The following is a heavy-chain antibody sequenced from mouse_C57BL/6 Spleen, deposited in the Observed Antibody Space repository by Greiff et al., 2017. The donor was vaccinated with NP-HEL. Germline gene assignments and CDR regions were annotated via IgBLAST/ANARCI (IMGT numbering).Heavy chain of an antibody. D-gene: IGHD1-1*02. CDR2: INPSSGYT. Sequence: VMLVESGAELARPGASVKMSCKASGYTFTSYTMHWVKQRPGQGLEWIGYINPSSGYTKYNQKSKDKATLTADKSSSTAYMQLSSLTSEDSAVYYCAREGGVSFAYWGQGTLVTVSA. CDR3: AREGGVSFAY. J-gene: IGHJ3*01. V-gene: IGHV1-4*01. CDR1: GYTFTSYT.